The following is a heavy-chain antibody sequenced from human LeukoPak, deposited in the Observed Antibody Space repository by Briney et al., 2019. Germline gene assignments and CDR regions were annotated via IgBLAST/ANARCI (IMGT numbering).Heavy chain of an antibody. CDR1: GYTFTGYY. CDR2: INPNSGGT. J-gene: IGHJ4*02. Sequence: ASVKVSCKASGYTFTGYYMHWVRQAPGQGLEWMGWINPNSGGTNYAQKFQGWVTMTRDTSISTAYMELSRLRSDDTAVYYCARGSPLDSSGWYDFDYWGQGTLVTVSS. CDR3: ARGSPLDSSGWYDFDY. V-gene: IGHV1-2*04. D-gene: IGHD6-19*01.